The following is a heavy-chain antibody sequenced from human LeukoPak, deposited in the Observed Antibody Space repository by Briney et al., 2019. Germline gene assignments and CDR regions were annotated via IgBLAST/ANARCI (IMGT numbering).Heavy chain of an antibody. J-gene: IGHJ3*02. V-gene: IGHV3-9*01. CDR3: AKESGYNSVFVDAFDI. CDR2: ISWNSGSI. CDR1: GFTFDDYA. Sequence: GRSLRLSCAASGFTFDDYAMHWVRQAPGKVLEWVSGISWNSGSIDYADSVKGRFTISRDNAKNSLYLQMNSLRAEDTALYYCAKESGYNSVFVDAFDIWGQGTMVTVSS. D-gene: IGHD5-24*01.